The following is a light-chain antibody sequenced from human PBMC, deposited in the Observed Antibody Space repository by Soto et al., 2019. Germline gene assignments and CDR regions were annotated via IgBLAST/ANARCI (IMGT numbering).Light chain of an antibody. J-gene: IGKJ3*01. CDR2: GAS. CDR3: QQYNNWPGT. V-gene: IGKV3D-15*01. CDR1: QSVSSN. Sequence: EVVMTQSPDTLSVSPGERATLSCRASQSVSSNLAWYQKKPGQAPRLLIYGASTRATGIPARFSGSGSGTEFTLTISSLQSEDFAVYYCQQYNNWPGTFGPGTKVDIK.